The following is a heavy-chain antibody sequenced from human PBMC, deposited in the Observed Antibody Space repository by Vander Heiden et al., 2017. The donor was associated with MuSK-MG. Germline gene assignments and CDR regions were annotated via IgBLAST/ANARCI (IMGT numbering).Heavy chain of an antibody. Sequence: EVQLVESGGGLVKPGGSLRLYCAASGFTFSSYSMNWVRQAPGKGLEWVSSISSSSSYIYYADSVKGRFTISRDNAKNSLYLQMNSLRAEDTAVYYCARDRDRGPDYWGEGPLVTVSS. J-gene: IGHJ4*02. CDR1: GFTFSSYS. CDR3: ARDRDRGPDY. CDR2: ISSSSSYI. D-gene: IGHD3-10*01. V-gene: IGHV3-21*03.